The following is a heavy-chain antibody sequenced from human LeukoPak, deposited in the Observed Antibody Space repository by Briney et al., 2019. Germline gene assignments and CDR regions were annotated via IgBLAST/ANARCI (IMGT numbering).Heavy chain of an antibody. Sequence: GGSLRLSCAASGFTFSDYAMYWVRQAPGKGLEWVALISYDTSNKYYADSVKGRFTISRDNSKNTLYVQMNSLRAEDTAMYYCARDYIQKTHPDSGSSMGYWGQGTLVTVSS. CDR2: ISYDTSNK. D-gene: IGHD3-10*01. CDR3: ARDYIQKTHPDSGSSMGY. V-gene: IGHV3-30*04. CDR1: GFTFSDYA. J-gene: IGHJ4*02.